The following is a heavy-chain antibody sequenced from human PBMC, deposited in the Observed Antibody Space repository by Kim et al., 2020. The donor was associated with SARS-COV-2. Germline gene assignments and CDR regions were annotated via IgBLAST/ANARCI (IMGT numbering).Heavy chain of an antibody. Sequence: YAGSVKGRFTISRDKSKTTLYLKMNRLRAEDTAVYYCARELDSGSRYFYYCGQGTLGTVSS. V-gene: IGHV3-53*01. CDR3: ARELDSGSRYFYY. J-gene: IGHJ4*02. D-gene: IGHD1-26*01.